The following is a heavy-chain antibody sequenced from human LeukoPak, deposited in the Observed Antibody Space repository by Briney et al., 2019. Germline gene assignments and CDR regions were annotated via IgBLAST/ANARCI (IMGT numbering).Heavy chain of an antibody. CDR3: ARIVPPALYFDYYYYMDV. CDR2: IDYSGST. D-gene: IGHD2-2*01. J-gene: IGHJ6*03. CDR1: GGSISSSSHY. V-gene: IGHV4-39*01. Sequence: SETLSLTCTVSGGSISSSSHYWGWIRQPPGKGLEWIGSIDYSGSTYYNPSLESRVTISGDTSKNQFSLKLSSATAADTAVYYCARIVPPALYFDYYYYMDVWGKGTTVTISS.